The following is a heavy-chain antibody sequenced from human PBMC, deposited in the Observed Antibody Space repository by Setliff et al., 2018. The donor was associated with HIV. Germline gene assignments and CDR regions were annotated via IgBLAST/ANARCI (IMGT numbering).Heavy chain of an antibody. V-gene: IGHV4-59*01. D-gene: IGHD6-19*01. CDR3: ARFTSGWYGQY. CDR2: IYGNGGT. J-gene: IGHJ4*02. CDR1: GGSISAYY. Sequence: PSETLSLTCNVSGGSISAYYWSWVRQPPGKRLEWIGYIYGNGGTAYNPSLKSRVTISVDTSKNQFSLKLTSVTIADTAVYYCARFTSGWYGQYWGQGTLVTVSS.